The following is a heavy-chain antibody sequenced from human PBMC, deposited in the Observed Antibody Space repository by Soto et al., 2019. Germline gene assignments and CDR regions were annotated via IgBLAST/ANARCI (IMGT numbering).Heavy chain of an antibody. D-gene: IGHD6-19*01. V-gene: IGHV3-7*03. Sequence: GGSLRLSCAASGFTFSSYWMRWVRQAPGKGLEWVANIKQDGSEKYYVDSVKGRFTISRDNAKNSLYLKMNSLRAEDTAVYYCVQWLVSVGIDAFDIWGQGTMVTVSS. CDR3: VQWLVSVGIDAFDI. J-gene: IGHJ3*02. CDR1: GFTFSSYW. CDR2: IKQDGSEK.